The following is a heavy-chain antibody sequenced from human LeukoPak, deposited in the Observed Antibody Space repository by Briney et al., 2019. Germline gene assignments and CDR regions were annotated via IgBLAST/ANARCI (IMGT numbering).Heavy chain of an antibody. Sequence: GGSLRLSCAASGFTGSNNYVSWVRQAPGMGLEWVSAIHSSGATCYADSVKGRFTISRDTSKNTMYLQMNSLRAEDTAVYYCARAPYDRPFDYWGQGTLVTVSS. J-gene: IGHJ4*02. V-gene: IGHV3-53*01. D-gene: IGHD5-12*01. CDR2: IHSSGAT. CDR1: GFTGSNNY. CDR3: ARAPYDRPFDY.